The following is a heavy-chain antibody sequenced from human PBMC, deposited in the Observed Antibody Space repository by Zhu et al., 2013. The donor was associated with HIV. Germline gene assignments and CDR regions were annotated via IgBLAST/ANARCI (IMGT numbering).Heavy chain of an antibody. V-gene: IGHV1-18*01. D-gene: IGHD6-19*01. CDR3: ARGCIAVAGTCWFDP. CDR1: GGTFSSSA. CDR2: ISAYNGNT. J-gene: IGHJ5*02. Sequence: QVQLVQSGAEVKRPGSSVKVSCKASGGTFSSSAISWVRQAPGQGLEWMGWISAYNGNTNYAQKLQGRVTMTTDTSTSTAYMELRSLRSDDTAVYYCARGCIAVAGTCWFDPGAREPWSPSPQ.